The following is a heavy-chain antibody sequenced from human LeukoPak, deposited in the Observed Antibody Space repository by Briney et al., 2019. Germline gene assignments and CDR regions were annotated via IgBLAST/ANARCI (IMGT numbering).Heavy chain of an antibody. CDR1: GGSISSGDYY. D-gene: IGHD3-22*01. CDR3: ARGTEYYYDSSGYPGFYYFDY. J-gene: IGHJ4*02. CDR2: IYYSGST. Sequence: SQTLSLTCTVSGGSISSGDYYWSWIRQPPGKGLEWIGYIYYSGSTYYNPSLKSRVTISVDTSKNQFSLKLSSVTAADTAVYYCARGTEYYYDSSGYPGFYYFDYWGQGTLVTVSS. V-gene: IGHV4-30-4*08.